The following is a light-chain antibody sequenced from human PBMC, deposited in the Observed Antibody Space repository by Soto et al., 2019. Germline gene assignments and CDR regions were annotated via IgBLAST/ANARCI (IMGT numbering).Light chain of an antibody. CDR2: GAS. Sequence: DIVMTQSPATLSVSPGERATLSCRASQSVSSNLAWYQQKPGQAPRLLIYGASTRATGISARFSGSGSGTEFTLTISSLQSEDFAVYYCQQYNNWPQTFGQGTKVDIK. CDR1: QSVSSN. V-gene: IGKV3-15*01. J-gene: IGKJ1*01. CDR3: QQYNNWPQT.